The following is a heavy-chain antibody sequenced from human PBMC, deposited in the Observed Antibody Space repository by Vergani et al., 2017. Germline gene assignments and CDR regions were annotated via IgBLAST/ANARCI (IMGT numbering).Heavy chain of an antibody. V-gene: IGHV3-11*06. Sequence: QVQLVESGGGLVKPGGSRRLSCAASGFSFSDYYMSWIRQAPGKGLEWVSYISSSSSYTNYADSVKGRFTISRDNAKNSLYLQMNSLRVEDTAVYYCARGYTAAVDYWGQGTLVTVSS. CDR3: ARGYTAAVDY. CDR2: ISSSSSYT. CDR1: GFSFSDYY. J-gene: IGHJ4*02. D-gene: IGHD5-18*01.